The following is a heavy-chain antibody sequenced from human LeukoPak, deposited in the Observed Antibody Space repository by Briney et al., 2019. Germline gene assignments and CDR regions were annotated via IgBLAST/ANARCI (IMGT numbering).Heavy chain of an antibody. V-gene: IGHV3-74*01. CDR2: INSDGSST. CDR1: GFTFSSYW. J-gene: IGHJ4*02. D-gene: IGHD6-13*01. Sequence: GGSLRLSCAASGFTFSSYWMHWVRQAPGKGLVWVSRINSDGSSTSYAASVKGRFTISRDNAKNTLYLQMNSLRAEDTAVYYCARGIAAAGTGYWGQGTLVTVSS. CDR3: ARGIAAAGTGY.